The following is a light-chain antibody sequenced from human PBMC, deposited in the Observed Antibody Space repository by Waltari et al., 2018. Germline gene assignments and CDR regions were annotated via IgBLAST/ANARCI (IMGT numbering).Light chain of an antibody. J-gene: IGKJ1*01. V-gene: IGKV2-28*01. Sequence: DIVMTQSPLSLPVTPGEPASISCRSSQSLVESNGYTYLDWYLQKPGQSPQLLIYLVSNRASGVPDRFSGSGSGTDFTLKISRVEAGDVGVYYCQQYYTTPRTFGQGTTVEIK. CDR3: QQYYTTPRT. CDR1: QSLVESNGYTY. CDR2: LVS.